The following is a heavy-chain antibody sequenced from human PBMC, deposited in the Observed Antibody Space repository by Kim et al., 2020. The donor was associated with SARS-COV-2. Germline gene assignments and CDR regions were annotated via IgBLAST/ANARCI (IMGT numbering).Heavy chain of an antibody. Sequence: GESLKISCQVFGYSFTTKCIGWVRQMPGKGLDWMGIICPSDSKTTYSPSFQGQVSISAYKSIRTAYLQWSGLKASDTAMYYCARQNGQLLFTSYFDYWGPGTLVTVSS. V-gene: IGHV5-51*01. CDR2: ICPSDSKT. J-gene: IGHJ4*02. CDR1: GYSFTTKC. CDR3: ARQNGQLLFTSYFDY. D-gene: IGHD3-16*01.